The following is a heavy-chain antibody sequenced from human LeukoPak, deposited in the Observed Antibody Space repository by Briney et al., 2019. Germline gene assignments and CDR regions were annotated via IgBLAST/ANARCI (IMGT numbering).Heavy chain of an antibody. V-gene: IGHV3-15*01. CDR1: GFTFSNAW. D-gene: IGHD1-26*01. J-gene: IGHJ4*02. CDR3: TTHRGDGSYHNKYDY. CDR2: IKSKTDGGTT. Sequence: PGGSLRLSCAASGFTFSNAWMSWVRQAPGKGLEWVGRIKSKTDGGTTDYAAPVKGRFTISRDDSKNTLYLQMNSLKTEDTAVYYCTTHRGDGSYHNKYDYWGQGTLVTVSS.